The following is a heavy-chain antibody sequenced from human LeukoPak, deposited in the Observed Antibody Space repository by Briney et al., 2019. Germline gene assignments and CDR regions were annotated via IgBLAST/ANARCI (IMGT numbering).Heavy chain of an antibody. V-gene: IGHV3-66*01. CDR1: GFTVNSNY. Sequence: GGSLRLSCAASGFTVNSNYMNWVRQAPGKGLEWVSLIFSGGSTYYADSVKGRFTISRDNSKNPLYLQMDTLRAEDTAVYYCARVACSSIPCYYPIDVWGQGTTVTVSS. J-gene: IGHJ6*02. D-gene: IGHD2-2*01. CDR3: ARVACSSIPCYYPIDV. CDR2: IFSGGST.